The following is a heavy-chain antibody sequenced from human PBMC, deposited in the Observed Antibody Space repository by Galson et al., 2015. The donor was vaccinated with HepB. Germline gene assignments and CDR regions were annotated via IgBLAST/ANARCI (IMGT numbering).Heavy chain of an antibody. D-gene: IGHD4-17*01. V-gene: IGHV3-23*01. Sequence: SLRLSCAASGVTFSSCAMSWGRQAPGKGLEWVSSISSSGGLTSYIDSVKGRFTISRDNSKNTVYLQMNSLRVEDTAVYYCAKRFGDYRTLDYWGQGTLVTVSP. CDR2: ISSSGGLT. CDR3: AKRFGDYRTLDY. CDR1: GVTFSSCA. J-gene: IGHJ4*02.